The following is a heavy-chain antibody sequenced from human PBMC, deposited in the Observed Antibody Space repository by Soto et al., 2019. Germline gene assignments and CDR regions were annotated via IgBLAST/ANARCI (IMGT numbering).Heavy chain of an antibody. V-gene: IGHV1-2*04. CDR3: ARVMYYYDSSGFSSAFDI. CDR1: GYTFTGYY. Sequence: APVKVSCKASGYTFTGYYMHWVRQATGQGLEWMGWINPNSGGTNYAQKFQGWVTMTRDTSISTAYMELSRLRSDDTAVYYCARVMYYYDSSGFSSAFDIWGQGTMVTVSS. CDR2: INPNSGGT. D-gene: IGHD3-22*01. J-gene: IGHJ3*02.